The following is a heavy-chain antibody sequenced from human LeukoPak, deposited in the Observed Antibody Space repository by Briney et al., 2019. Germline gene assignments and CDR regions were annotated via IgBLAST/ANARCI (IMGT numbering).Heavy chain of an antibody. V-gene: IGHV4-61*02. Sequence: SQTLSLTCTVSGGSISSGSYYWSWIRQPAGKGLEWIGRIYTSGSTNYNPSLKSRVTISVDTSKNQFSLKLSSVTAADTALYYCARWAYIGSYGAFDIWRQGTMVTVSS. CDR2: IYTSGST. CDR3: ARWAYIGSYGAFDI. J-gene: IGHJ3*02. D-gene: IGHD1-26*01. CDR1: GGSISSGSYY.